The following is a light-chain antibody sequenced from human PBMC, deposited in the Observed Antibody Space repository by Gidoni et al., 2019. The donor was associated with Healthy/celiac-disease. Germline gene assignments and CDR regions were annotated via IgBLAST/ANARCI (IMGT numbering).Light chain of an antibody. V-gene: IGKV1-39*01. Sequence: DIKMTQPPPSLSATVGDRVTITCRDSQSISSYLTWYQQKPGQAPKLLIYAASSLQNGVPSRFSGSGSGTDFTLTISSLQPEDFATYYCQQCYSTPPYTFGQGTKVEIK. CDR1: QSISSY. J-gene: IGKJ1*01. CDR3: QQCYSTPPYT. CDR2: AAS.